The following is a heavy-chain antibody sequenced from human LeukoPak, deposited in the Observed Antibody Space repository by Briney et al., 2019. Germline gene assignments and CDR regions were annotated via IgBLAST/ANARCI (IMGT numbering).Heavy chain of an antibody. V-gene: IGHV4-59*02. Sequence: SETLSLTCTVSGGSVSSYYWSWIRQPPGKGLEWIGHIHYSGNINYNPSLKSRVTMSLDTSENHSSLKVNSVTAADTAVYYCARHAGNYGGAFDIWGQGTTVTVSP. CDR3: ARHAGNYGGAFDI. CDR2: IHYSGNI. CDR1: GGSVSSYY. D-gene: IGHD3-16*01. J-gene: IGHJ3*02.